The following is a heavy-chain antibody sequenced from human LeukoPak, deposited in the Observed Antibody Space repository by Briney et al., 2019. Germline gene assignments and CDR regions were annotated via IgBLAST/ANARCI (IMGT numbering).Heavy chain of an antibody. J-gene: IGHJ4*02. V-gene: IGHV1-69*05. CDR1: GGTISSYA. CDR3: ARNEPIVGATWFYDY. Sequence: SVKVSCKASGGTISSYAISWVRQAPGQGLEWMGGIIPIFGTANYAQKFQGRVTMTTDTSTSTAYMELRSLKSDDTAVYYCARNEPIVGATWFYDYWGQGTLVTVSA. D-gene: IGHD1-26*01. CDR2: IIPIFGTA.